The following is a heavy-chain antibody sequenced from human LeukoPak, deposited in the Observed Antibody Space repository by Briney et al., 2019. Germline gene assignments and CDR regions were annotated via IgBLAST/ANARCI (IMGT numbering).Heavy chain of an antibody. D-gene: IGHD6-13*01. CDR1: GYSISSGYY. J-gene: IGHJ4*02. CDR2: IYHSGST. V-gene: IGHV4-38-2*02. Sequence: SETLSLTCTVSGYSISSGYYWGWTRQPPGKGREWRGSIYHSGSTYYNPPLKSRVTISVDTSKTQFFLKLRAVTAADTAVYYFARGESGFSSNWWGYWGQGTLVTVSS. CDR3: ARGESGFSSNWWGY.